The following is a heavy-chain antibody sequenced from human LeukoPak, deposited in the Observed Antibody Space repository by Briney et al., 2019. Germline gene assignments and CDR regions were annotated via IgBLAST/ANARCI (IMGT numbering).Heavy chain of an antibody. CDR1: GGSLSSYY. CDR2: IYYSGST. J-gene: IGHJ4*02. CDR3: ARHADSSGYYY. V-gene: IGHV4-59*08. D-gene: IGHD3-22*01. Sequence: SETLSLTCTVSGGSLSSYYWSWIRQPPGKGLEWIGYIYYSGSTNYNPSLKSRVTISVDTSKNQFSLKLSSVTAADTAVYYCARHADSSGYYYWGQGTLVTVSS.